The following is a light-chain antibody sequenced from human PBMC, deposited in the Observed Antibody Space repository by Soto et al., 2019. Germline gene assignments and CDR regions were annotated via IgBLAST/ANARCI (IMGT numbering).Light chain of an antibody. CDR1: SSNIRNNY. CDR3: GTWDSSLSAWV. V-gene: IGLV1-51*01. Sequence: QSVLTQPPSVSAAPGQKVTISCYGSSSNIRNNYVSWYQQLPGTAPKLLIYDNNKRPSGIPDRFSGSKSGTSATLGITGLQTGDEADYYCGTWDSSLSAWVFGGGTQLTVL. J-gene: IGLJ7*01. CDR2: DNN.